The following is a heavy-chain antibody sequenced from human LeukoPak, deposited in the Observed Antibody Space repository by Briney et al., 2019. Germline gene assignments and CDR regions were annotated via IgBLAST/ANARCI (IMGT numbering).Heavy chain of an antibody. Sequence: GGSLRLSCAASGFTFSSYAMHCVRQAPGKGLEWVAVISYDGSNKYYADSVKGRFTISRDNSKNTLYLQMNSLRAEDTAVYYCARADSSSLGFYYWGQGTLVTVSS. D-gene: IGHD6-13*01. V-gene: IGHV3-30*04. CDR1: GFTFSSYA. CDR2: ISYDGSNK. CDR3: ARADSSSLGFYY. J-gene: IGHJ4*02.